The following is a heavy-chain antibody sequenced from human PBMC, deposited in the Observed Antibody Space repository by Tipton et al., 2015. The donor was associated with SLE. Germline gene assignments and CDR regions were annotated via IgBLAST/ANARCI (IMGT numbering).Heavy chain of an antibody. CDR1: GFTVSSNY. V-gene: IGHV3-53*01. CDR3: ARGLTGVTNYFDY. J-gene: IGHJ4*02. Sequence: SLRLSCAASGFTVSSNYMSWVRQAPGKGLEWVSVIYSGGSTYYADSVKGRFTISRDNSKNTLYLQMNSLRAEDTAVYYCARGLTGVTNYFDYWGQGTLVTVSS. CDR2: IYSGGST. D-gene: IGHD7-27*01.